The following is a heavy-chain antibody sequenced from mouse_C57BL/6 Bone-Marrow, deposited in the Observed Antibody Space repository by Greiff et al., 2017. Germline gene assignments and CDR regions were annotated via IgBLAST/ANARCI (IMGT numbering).Heavy chain of an antibody. CDR2: IYPGDGDT. CDR3: ARFDDGKKPLRAMDY. Sequence: QVQLQQSGPELVKPGASVKISCKASGYAFSSSWMNWVKQRPGKGLAWIGRIYPGDGDTNYNGKFKGKATLTADKSSRPPSMPLTNMPSEDSAVYYGARFDDGKKPLRAMDYWGKGTSVTVSS. V-gene: IGHV1-82*01. CDR1: GYAFSSSW. D-gene: IGHD2-1*01. J-gene: IGHJ4*01.